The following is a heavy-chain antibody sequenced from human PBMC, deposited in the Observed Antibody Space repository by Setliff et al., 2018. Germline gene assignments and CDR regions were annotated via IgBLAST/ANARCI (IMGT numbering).Heavy chain of an antibody. J-gene: IGHJ6*03. CDR2: IVQNSNT. Sequence: GGSLRLSCATSGFTFSDYSLTWVRQAPGKGLEWVAGIVQNSNTFYPDSMKGRFTISRDNAKNSVYLQVNSLRAEDTAVYYWATNPPKGPSGGYYYDDPYYYYMDVWGKGTTVTVSS. CDR3: ATNPPKGPSGGYYYDDPYYYYMDV. CDR1: GFTFSDYS. D-gene: IGHD3-22*01. V-gene: IGHV3-11*06.